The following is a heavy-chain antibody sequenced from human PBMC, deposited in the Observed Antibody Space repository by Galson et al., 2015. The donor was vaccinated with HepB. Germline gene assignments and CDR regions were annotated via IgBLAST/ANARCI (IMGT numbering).Heavy chain of an antibody. Sequence: SLRLSCAASEFTFSSRWMSWVRQAPGKGPEWVANIRKDGSEKNYVDSVKGRFAISRDNAKNSLYLQMNSLRAEDAAVYYCTTEQTGAYDYWGQGTLVTVSS. CDR2: IRKDGSEK. CDR3: TTEQTGAYDY. J-gene: IGHJ4*02. V-gene: IGHV3-7*03. CDR1: EFTFSSRW. D-gene: IGHD2-8*02.